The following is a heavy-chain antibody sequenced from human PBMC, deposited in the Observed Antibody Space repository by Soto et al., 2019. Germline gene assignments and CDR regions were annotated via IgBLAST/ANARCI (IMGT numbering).Heavy chain of an antibody. CDR2: ISTGGGT. V-gene: IGHV3-23*01. CDR1: GFTFTTYA. CDR3: SGAYGSGYYYFDY. Sequence: HPGGSLRLSCAASGFTFTTYAMNWVRQAPGKGLEWVSTISTGGGTYYADSVKGRFTISRDNSKNTLYLQMNSLRAEDTAVYYCSGAYGSGYYYFDYWGQGTLVTSPQ. J-gene: IGHJ4*02. D-gene: IGHD5-12*01.